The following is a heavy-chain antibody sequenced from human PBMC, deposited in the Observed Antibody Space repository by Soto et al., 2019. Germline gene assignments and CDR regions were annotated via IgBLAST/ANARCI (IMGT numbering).Heavy chain of an antibody. Sequence: GESLKISCQGPGFSFTSSWIGWVRQMPGKGLEWMGLIYPGDSYTRYSPSFQGQVTISADKSISTAYLQWSSLKASDTAIYYCARSHGMEVWGQGTPVTVSS. CDR3: ARSHGMEV. J-gene: IGHJ6*02. CDR1: GFSFTSSW. CDR2: IYPGDSYT. V-gene: IGHV5-51*01.